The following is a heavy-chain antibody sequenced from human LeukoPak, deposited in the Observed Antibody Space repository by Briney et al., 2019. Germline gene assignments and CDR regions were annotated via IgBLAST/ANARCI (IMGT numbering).Heavy chain of an antibody. Sequence: PGGSLRLSCAASGFTFSSYAMSWVRQAPGKGLEWVSAISGSGGSTYYADSVKGRFTISRDNSKNTLYLQMNSLRAEDTAVYYCAKDRQYSYGRSWGLDYWGQGTLVTVSS. CDR2: ISGSGGST. D-gene: IGHD5-18*01. CDR3: AKDRQYSYGRSWGLDY. J-gene: IGHJ4*02. V-gene: IGHV3-23*01. CDR1: GFTFSSYA.